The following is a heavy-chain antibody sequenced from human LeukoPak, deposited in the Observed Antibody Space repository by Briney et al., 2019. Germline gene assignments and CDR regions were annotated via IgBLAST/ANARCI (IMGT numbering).Heavy chain of an antibody. Sequence: SDPLSLTCTVCGGSVSDYYWSWLRQSPGRGLEWIGYIYYSGSTNYNPSLKSRVTISVDTSKNQFYLKLSSVTAADTAVYYFSRHLYGIYDSSGYYYPAFDPWGQGTLVTVSS. CDR2: IYYSGST. V-gene: IGHV4-59*02. CDR3: SRHLYGIYDSSGYYYPAFDP. CDR1: GGSVSDYY. J-gene: IGHJ5*02. D-gene: IGHD3-22*01.